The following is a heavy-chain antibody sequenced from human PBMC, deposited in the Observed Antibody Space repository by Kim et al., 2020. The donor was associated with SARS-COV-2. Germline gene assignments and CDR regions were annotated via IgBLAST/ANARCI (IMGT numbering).Heavy chain of an antibody. J-gene: IGHJ5*02. Sequence: KFQGRVPITADKSTSTAYMELSSLRSEDTAVYYCARDRCSSTSCYSWFDPWGQGTLVTVSS. CDR3: ARDRCSSTSCYSWFDP. V-gene: IGHV1-69*04. D-gene: IGHD2-2*01.